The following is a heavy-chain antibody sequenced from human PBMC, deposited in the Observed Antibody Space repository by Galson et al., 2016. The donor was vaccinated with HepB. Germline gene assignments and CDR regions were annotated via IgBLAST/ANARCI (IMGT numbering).Heavy chain of an antibody. CDR2: ITSSSSLI. CDR1: GFNLNSYS. CDR3: ARVVYGSGSYYRFYDY. V-gene: IGHV3-48*02. J-gene: IGHJ4*02. Sequence: SLRLSCAVFGFNLNSYSMNWVRQAPEKGLEWISYITSSSSLIFYADSVKGRFTISRDNARNSLYLQMNILRDEDTAVYYCARVVYGSGSYYRFYDYWGQGTLVTVSS. D-gene: IGHD3-10*01.